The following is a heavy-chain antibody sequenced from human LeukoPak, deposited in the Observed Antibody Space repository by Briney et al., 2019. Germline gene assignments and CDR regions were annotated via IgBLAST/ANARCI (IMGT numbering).Heavy chain of an antibody. D-gene: IGHD3-10*01. V-gene: IGHV4-34*01. CDR3: ARVEYPITMVRGVIMGVYFDY. J-gene: IGHJ4*02. CDR1: GGSFSDSY. CDR2: INHSGST. Sequence: PSETLSLTCAVYGGSFSDSYWSWIRQPPGKGLEWIGEINHSGSTYYNPSLKSRVTISVDTSKNQFSLKLSSVTAADTAVYYCARVEYPITMVRGVIMGVYFDYWGQGTLVTVSS.